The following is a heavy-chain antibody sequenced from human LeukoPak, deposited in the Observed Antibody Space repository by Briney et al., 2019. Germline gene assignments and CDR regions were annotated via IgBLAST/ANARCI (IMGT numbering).Heavy chain of an antibody. J-gene: IGHJ3*02. CDR2: ISGSGGST. D-gene: IGHD5-18*01. CDR3: AKEGSVDTAMVNDAFDI. Sequence: GGSLRLSCAASGFTFSSYAMSWVRQAPGKGLEWVSAISGSGGSTYYADSVKGRFTISRDNSKNTLYVQMKSLRAEDTAVYYCAKEGSVDTAMVNDAFDIWGQGTMVTVSS. V-gene: IGHV3-23*01. CDR1: GFTFSSYA.